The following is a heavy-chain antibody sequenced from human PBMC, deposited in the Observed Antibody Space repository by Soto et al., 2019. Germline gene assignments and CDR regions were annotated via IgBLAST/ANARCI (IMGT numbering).Heavy chain of an antibody. CDR2: ISTGGGST. Sequence: LRLSCAASGFTFSSYAMTWVRQAPGKGLEWVSGISTGGGSTYYADSVKGRFTISRDNSKNTLYLQMNSLRAEDTAVYYCAKDILIRGGFDYWGQGTLVTVSS. V-gene: IGHV3-23*01. CDR3: AKDILIRGGFDY. J-gene: IGHJ4*02. CDR1: GFTFSSYA. D-gene: IGHD2-21*01.